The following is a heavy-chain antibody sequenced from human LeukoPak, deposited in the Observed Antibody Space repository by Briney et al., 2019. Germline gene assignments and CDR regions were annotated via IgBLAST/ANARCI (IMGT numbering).Heavy chain of an antibody. V-gene: IGHV3-23*01. CDR3: AKIPYDSSGYYFDY. Sequence: GGSLRLSCAASGFTFSSYAMSWVRQAPGKGLEWVSAISGSGGSTYYADSVKGRFTISRDNSKNTLYLQMNNLRAEDTAVYYCAKIPYDSSGYYFDYWGQGTLVTVSS. CDR1: GFTFSSYA. J-gene: IGHJ4*02. D-gene: IGHD3-22*01. CDR2: ISGSGGST.